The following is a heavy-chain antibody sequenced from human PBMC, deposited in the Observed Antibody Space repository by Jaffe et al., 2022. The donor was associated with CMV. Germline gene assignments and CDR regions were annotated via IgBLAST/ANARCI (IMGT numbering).Heavy chain of an antibody. CDR1: GGSLINYF. Sequence: QVQLQESGPGLVKPSETLSLTCTVSGGSLINYFWAWIRQPPGKGLECIGYFQYSGIPNLNPSLKSRATISVDTSKNQFSLNLSSMTAADTAVYYCARATFHYYYYGMDVWGQGTTVTVSS. J-gene: IGHJ6*02. CDR2: FQYSGIP. CDR3: ARATFHYYYYGMDV. V-gene: IGHV4-59*01.